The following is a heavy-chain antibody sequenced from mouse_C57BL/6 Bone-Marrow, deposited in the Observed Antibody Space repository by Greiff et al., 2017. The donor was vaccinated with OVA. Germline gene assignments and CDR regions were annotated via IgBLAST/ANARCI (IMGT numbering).Heavy chain of an antibody. CDR2: INPNNGGT. D-gene: IGHD3-2*02. CDR3: ARTETAQATLYFDY. V-gene: IGHV1-18*01. Sequence: EVHLVESGPELVKPGASVKIPCKASGYTFTDYNMDWVKQSHGKSLEWIGDINPNNGGTIYNQKFKGKATLTVDKSSSTAYMALRSLTSEDTAVYYCARTETAQATLYFDYWGQGTTLTVSS. CDR1: GYTFTDYN. J-gene: IGHJ2*01.